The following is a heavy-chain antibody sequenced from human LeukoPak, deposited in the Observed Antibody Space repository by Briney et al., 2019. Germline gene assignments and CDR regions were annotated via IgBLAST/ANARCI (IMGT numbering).Heavy chain of an antibody. CDR2: IYYDGAT. CDR3: ARGREQDYGGNRCDY. Sequence: KASETLSLTCTASGDSINSVLFHWAWIRQPPGKGLEWIGDIYYDGATYYNPSLKSRVTISVDTSKNQFSLKLSSVTAADTAVYYCARGREQDYGGNRCDYWGQGTLVTVSS. D-gene: IGHD4-23*01. J-gene: IGHJ4*02. CDR1: GDSINSVLFH. V-gene: IGHV4-39*07.